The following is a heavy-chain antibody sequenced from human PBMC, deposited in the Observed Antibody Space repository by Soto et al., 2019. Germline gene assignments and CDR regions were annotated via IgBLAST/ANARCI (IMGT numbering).Heavy chain of an antibody. V-gene: IGHV1-69*02. J-gene: IGHJ5*02. Sequence: QVQLVQSGAEVKKPGSSVKVSCKASGGTFSSYTISWVRQAPGQGLEWMGRLIPILGIANDAQKFQGRVTITADKSTSTAYMELSSLRSEDTAVYYCAGVSSTSPDPWGQGTLVTVSS. CDR2: LIPILGIA. CDR3: AGVSSTSPDP. CDR1: GGTFSSYT. D-gene: IGHD2-2*01.